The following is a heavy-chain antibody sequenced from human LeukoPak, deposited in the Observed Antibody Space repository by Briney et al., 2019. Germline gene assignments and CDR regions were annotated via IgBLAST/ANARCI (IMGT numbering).Heavy chain of an antibody. CDR2: IIPIFGTA. V-gene: IGHV1-69*13. J-gene: IGHJ6*04. CDR3: ARAGYYDILTGLLYYYGMDV. CDR1: GGTFSTYA. D-gene: IGHD3-9*01. Sequence: ASVKGSSKASGGTFSTYAISWVRHAPGQGREWMGGIIPIFGTANYAQKFQGRVTITADESTTTAYMELSRLRSEDTAVYYCARAGYYDILTGLLYYYGMDVWGEGTTVTVSS.